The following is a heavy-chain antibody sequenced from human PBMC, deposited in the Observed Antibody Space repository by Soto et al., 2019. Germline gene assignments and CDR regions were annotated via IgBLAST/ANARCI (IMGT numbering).Heavy chain of an antibody. CDR3: TKEFVGATTPDY. CDR1: GFTFSNAW. CDR2: IKSKTDGGTT. J-gene: IGHJ4*02. D-gene: IGHD1-26*01. V-gene: IGHV3-15*01. Sequence: KTGGSLRLSCAASGFTFSNAWMSWVRQAPGKGLEWVGRIKSKTDGGTTDYAAPVKGRFTISRDDSKNTLYLQMNSLKTEDTAVYYCTKEFVGATTPDYWGQGTLATVSS.